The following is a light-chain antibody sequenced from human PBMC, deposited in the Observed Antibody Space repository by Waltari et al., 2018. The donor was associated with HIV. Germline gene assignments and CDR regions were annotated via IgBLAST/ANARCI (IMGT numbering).Light chain of an antibody. V-gene: IGLV1-44*01. Sequence: QSVLTQPPSASGTPGQRVTISCSGSRSNIASNTVNWYQQLPGTAPKLLIYSSNQRPSGIPDRFSGSKSGTSASLAISGLQSEDEADYYCAAWDDNMNGWVFGGGTKLTVL. CDR1: RSNIASNT. CDR3: AAWDDNMNGWV. CDR2: SSN. J-gene: IGLJ3*02.